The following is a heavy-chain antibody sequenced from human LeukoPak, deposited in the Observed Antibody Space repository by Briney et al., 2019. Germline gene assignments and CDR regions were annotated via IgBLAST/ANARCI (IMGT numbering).Heavy chain of an antibody. D-gene: IGHD6-25*01. V-gene: IGHV3-23*01. J-gene: IGHJ6*03. CDR1: GFTFYSYA. CDR2: ISNYGHKT. CDR3: VRNAASDFYYYMGV. Sequence: PGGSLRLSCVASGFTFYSYAMGWVRQSPGRGLECVSAISNYGHKTSYTDSVRGRFTISRDNSKNTVYLQMSSPRAEDTGIYYCVRNAASDFYYYMGVWGRGTTLIVS.